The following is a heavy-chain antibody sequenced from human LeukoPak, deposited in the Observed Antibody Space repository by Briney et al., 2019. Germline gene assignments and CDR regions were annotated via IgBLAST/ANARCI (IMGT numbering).Heavy chain of an antibody. D-gene: IGHD6-13*01. Sequence: PSETLSLTCAVSGYSISSGYYWGWIRQPPGQGLEWIANIYHSGNTYYNPSLKSRVTISVGTSKNQFSLKLSSVTAADTAVYYCARAAAIAVTGGAFDYWGQGTLVTVSS. CDR3: ARAAAIAVTGGAFDY. CDR2: IYHSGNT. J-gene: IGHJ4*02. CDR1: GYSISSGYY. V-gene: IGHV4-38-2*01.